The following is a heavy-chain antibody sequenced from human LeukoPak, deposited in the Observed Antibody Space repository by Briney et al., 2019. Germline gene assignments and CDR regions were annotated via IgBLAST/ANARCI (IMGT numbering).Heavy chain of an antibody. CDR1: GGSISSYY. CDR2: IYYSGST. Sequence: PSETLSLTCTVSGGSISSYYWSWIRQPPGKGLEWIGYIYYSGSTYYNPSLKSRVIISVDTSKNHFSLKLSSVTAADTAVYYCARAPNYDFWSGYLDYWGQGTLVTVSS. D-gene: IGHD3-3*01. J-gene: IGHJ4*02. V-gene: IGHV4-59*08. CDR3: ARAPNYDFWSGYLDY.